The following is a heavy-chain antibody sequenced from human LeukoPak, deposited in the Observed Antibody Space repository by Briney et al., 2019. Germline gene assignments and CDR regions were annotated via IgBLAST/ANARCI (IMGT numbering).Heavy chain of an antibody. CDR1: GGSISSYY. D-gene: IGHD6-19*01. CDR3: ARLSYSSGWYGP. V-gene: IGHV4-59*08. CDR2: IYYSGST. Sequence: SETLSLTCTVSGGSISSYYWSWIRQPPGKGLEWIGYIYYSGSTNYNPSLKSRVTISVDKSKNQFSLKLSSVTAADTAVYYCARLSYSSGWYGPWGQGTLVTVSS. J-gene: IGHJ5*02.